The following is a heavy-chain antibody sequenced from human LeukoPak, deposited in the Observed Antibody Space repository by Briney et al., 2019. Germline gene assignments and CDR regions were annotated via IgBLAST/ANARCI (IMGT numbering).Heavy chain of an antibody. J-gene: IGHJ4*02. CDR3: AKDSSRWYRHFDY. V-gene: IGHV3-23*01. Sequence: GGSLRLPFAASGFPFSSYAMSWVPPAPGKGLEWVSAISSSGGSTYYADSVKGRFTISRDNSKNTPYLQMSTLRAEDTAVYYCAKDSSRWYRHFDYWRQGTLVTVSS. D-gene: IGHD6-13*01. CDR2: ISSSGGST. CDR1: GFPFSSYA.